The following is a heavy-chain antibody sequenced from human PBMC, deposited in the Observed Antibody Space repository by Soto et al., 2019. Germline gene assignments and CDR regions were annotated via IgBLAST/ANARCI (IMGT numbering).Heavy chain of an antibody. D-gene: IGHD6-13*01. CDR2: VRRKTEGETT. J-gene: IGHJ4*02. CDR1: NFALTYAW. V-gene: IGHV3-15*07. CDR3: TTGYGSNWYY. Sequence: PGGSLRLSCVFSNFALTYAWVNLVRQAPGKGLEWVGQVRRKTEGETTDYAAPVKGRFTISRDDSELTVYLLMSGLNTDDTAVYYCTTGYGSNWYYWGQGTLVTVSS.